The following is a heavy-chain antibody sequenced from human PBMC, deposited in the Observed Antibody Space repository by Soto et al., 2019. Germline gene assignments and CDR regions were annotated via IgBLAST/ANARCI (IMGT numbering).Heavy chain of an antibody. V-gene: IGHV3-74*01. CDR1: GFTFSSYW. CDR3: ARGIGVVVAGGLDY. J-gene: IGHJ4*02. Sequence: EVQLVESGGGLVQPGGSLRLSCAASGFTFSSYWMHWVRQAPGKGLMWVSRINTDGSSTSYADSVKGRFTISRDNAKNTLYLQMNSLRAADTAVYYCARGIGVVVAGGLDYWGQGTLVTVSS. D-gene: IGHD6-19*01. CDR2: INTDGSST.